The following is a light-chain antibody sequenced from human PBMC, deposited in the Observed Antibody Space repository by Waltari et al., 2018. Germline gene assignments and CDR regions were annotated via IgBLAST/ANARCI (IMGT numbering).Light chain of an antibody. V-gene: IGLV1-51*02. Sequence: QSVLTQPPSVSAAPGQRVTISCSGGSSNIGNNYVSWYRQFPGTAPKLLIYEDSERPSGIPGRFSGSKSGTSATLDITGLQAGDEADYYCGTWDSSLSGAVFGGGIHLTVL. J-gene: IGLJ7*01. CDR3: GTWDSSLSGAV. CDR1: SSNIGNNY. CDR2: EDS.